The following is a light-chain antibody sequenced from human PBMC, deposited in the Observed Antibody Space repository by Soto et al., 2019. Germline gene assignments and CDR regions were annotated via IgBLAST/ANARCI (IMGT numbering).Light chain of an antibody. CDR3: CSYTTSNTRQIV. J-gene: IGLJ1*01. Sequence: QSVLTQPASVSGSPVQSITISCTGNSSDVGGYNYVSCYQQHPGKAPKFMIYDVSNRPSGVSNRFSGSKSGNTASLTISGLQAEVEADYYCCSYTTSNTRQIVFGTGTKVTVL. CDR2: DVS. CDR1: SSDVGGYNY. V-gene: IGLV2-14*01.